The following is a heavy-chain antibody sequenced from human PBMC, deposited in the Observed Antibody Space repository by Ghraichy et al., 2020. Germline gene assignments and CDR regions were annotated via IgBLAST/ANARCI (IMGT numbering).Heavy chain of an antibody. J-gene: IGHJ6*02. V-gene: IGHV3-48*03. Sequence: GGSLRLSCAASGFTFSGYDMNWVRQAPGKGLEWVSYISSSDNTIHYADSVKGRFTISRDNTKNSLYLQMNSLRAEDTAVYYCARAPSYYYGMDVWGQGTTVTVSS. CDR1: GFTFSGYD. CDR2: ISSSDNTI. CDR3: ARAPSYYYGMDV.